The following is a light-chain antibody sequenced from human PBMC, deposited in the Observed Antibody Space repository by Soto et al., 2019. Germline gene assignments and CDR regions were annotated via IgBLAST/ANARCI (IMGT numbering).Light chain of an antibody. CDR2: DAS. V-gene: IGKV3-11*01. CDR1: QSVRSY. CDR3: QQRSTWPLT. J-gene: IGKJ4*01. Sequence: EIVLTQSPATLSLSPGERATLSCGASQSVRSYLAWYQQKPGQAPRLLIYDASNRATGIPARFSGSGSGTDFTLTISSLEPEDFAVYYCQQRSTWPLTFXGGTKWIS.